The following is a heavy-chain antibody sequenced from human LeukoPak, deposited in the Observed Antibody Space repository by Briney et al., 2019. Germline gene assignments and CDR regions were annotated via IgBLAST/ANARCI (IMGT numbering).Heavy chain of an antibody. CDR1: GFAFSSDS. CDR2: ISSTSSTI. D-gene: IGHD6-6*01. J-gene: IGHJ5*02. Sequence: GGSLRLSCAASGFAFSSDSMDWVRQAPGNGLEWVSYISSTSSTIYYADSVKGRFTISRDNAKNSLYLQMNSLRAEDTAVYYCARDGESRAEYSTRPNWFGPWGQRTLVTVSS. CDR3: ARDGESRAEYSTRPNWFGP. V-gene: IGHV3-48*04.